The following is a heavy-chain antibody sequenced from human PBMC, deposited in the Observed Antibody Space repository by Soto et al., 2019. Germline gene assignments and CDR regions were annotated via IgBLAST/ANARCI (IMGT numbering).Heavy chain of an antibody. D-gene: IGHD3-22*01. CDR1: GYTFTSYY. V-gene: IGHV1-46*01. Sequence: GPSVKVSCKASGYTFTSYYMHWVRQAPGQGLEWMGIINPSGGSTSYAQKFQGRVTMTRDTSTSTVYMELSSLRSEDTAVYYCARDILNYYDSSGYFDYWGQGTLVTAPQ. CDR3: ARDILNYYDSSGYFDY. J-gene: IGHJ4*02. CDR2: INPSGGST.